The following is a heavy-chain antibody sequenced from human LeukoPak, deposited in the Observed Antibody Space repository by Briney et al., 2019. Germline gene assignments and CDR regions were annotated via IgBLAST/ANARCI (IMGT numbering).Heavy chain of an antibody. CDR3: ARGLRGEILQTGY. CDR2: MSPNSGNT. CDR1: GYTFTNYD. V-gene: IGHV1-8*01. D-gene: IGHD1-26*01. Sequence: GASVKVSCKASGYTFTNYDINWVRQATGQGLEWMGWMSPNSGNTGYAQKFQGRVTMTRDTSINTAYMELNSLRSEDTAVYYCARGLRGEILQTGYWGQGTLVTVSS. J-gene: IGHJ4*02.